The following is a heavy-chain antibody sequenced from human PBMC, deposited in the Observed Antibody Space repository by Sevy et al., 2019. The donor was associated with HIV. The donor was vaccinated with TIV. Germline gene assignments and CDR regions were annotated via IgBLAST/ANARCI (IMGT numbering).Heavy chain of an antibody. D-gene: IGHD6-13*01. V-gene: IGHV3-48*03. CDR1: GFTFSSYE. CDR2: ISSSGSTI. CDR3: ARHSSSWLYYYYYMDV. J-gene: IGHJ6*03. Sequence: GGSLRLSCAASGFTFSSYEMNWVRQAPGKGLEWVSYISSSGSTIYYEDSVKGRFTISKDNAKNSLYLQMNSLRAEDTAVYYCARHSSSWLYYYYYMDVWGKGTTVTVSS.